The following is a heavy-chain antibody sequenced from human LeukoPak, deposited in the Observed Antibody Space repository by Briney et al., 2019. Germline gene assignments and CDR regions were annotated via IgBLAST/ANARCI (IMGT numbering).Heavy chain of an antibody. D-gene: IGHD6-19*01. J-gene: IGHJ6*02. CDR2: LYYTGGT. V-gene: IGHV4-39*01. CDR3: ARHFSSGWTYYHGMDV. Sequence: SETLSLTCTVSGGSISSESYYWGWIRQPPGKGLEWLASLYYTGGTYYNPSYQSRVTVSVDTSKNQFSLKMTSVTAADTAVYYCARHFSSGWTYYHGMDVWGQGTTVTVSS. CDR1: GGSISSESYY.